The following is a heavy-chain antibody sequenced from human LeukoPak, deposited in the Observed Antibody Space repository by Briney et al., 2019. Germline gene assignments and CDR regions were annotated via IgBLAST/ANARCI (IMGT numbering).Heavy chain of an antibody. Sequence: GGSLRLSCAASGFTISNYWMTWVRHLPRKGLEGGAVIWYDGSNRYYADSVKGRFTISRDNSKNTLYLQMNSLRAEDTAVYYCAREGAAAASRVLDYWGQGTLVTVSS. CDR2: IWYDGSNR. CDR3: AREGAAAASRVLDY. V-gene: IGHV3-33*08. J-gene: IGHJ4*02. D-gene: IGHD6-13*01. CDR1: GFTISNYW.